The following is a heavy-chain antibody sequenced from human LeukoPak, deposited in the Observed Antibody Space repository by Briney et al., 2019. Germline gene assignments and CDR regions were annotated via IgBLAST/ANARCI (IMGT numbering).Heavy chain of an antibody. V-gene: IGHV4-34*01. D-gene: IGHD1-26*01. CDR2: INHSGST. CDR1: GGSFSGYY. Sequence: SETLSLTCAVYGGSFSGYYWSWIRQPPGKGLEWIGEINHSGSTNYNPSLKSRVTISVDTSKNQFSLKLSSVTAADTAVYYCAKDFLQGALLVGYYFDYWGQGTLVTVSS. CDR3: AKDFLQGALLVGYYFDY. J-gene: IGHJ4*02.